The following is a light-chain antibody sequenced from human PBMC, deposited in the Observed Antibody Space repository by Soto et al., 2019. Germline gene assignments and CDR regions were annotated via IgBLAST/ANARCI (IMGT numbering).Light chain of an antibody. CDR2: EAS. J-gene: IGKJ5*01. V-gene: IGKV3-11*01. CDR3: QKRGNWPH. CDR1: ENINNY. Sequence: EIVLTQSPATVTVSPGERVTLSCRASENINNYLAWYQQRPGQAPRLLIYEASSRATGVPARFIGSGSRTDFTLTISSLEPEDFAIYYCQKRGNWPHFGQGTRLEI.